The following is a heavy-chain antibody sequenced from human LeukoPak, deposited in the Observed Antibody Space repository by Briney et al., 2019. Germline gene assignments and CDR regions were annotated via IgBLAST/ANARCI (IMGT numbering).Heavy chain of an antibody. D-gene: IGHD5/OR15-5a*01. J-gene: IGHJ3*02. Sequence: GGSLRLSCAASGFTFSSYAMHWVRQAPGKGLEWVAVISYDGSNKYYADSVKGRFTISRDNSKNTLYLQMNSLRAEDTAVYYCAKDLSVFDIWGQGTMVTVSS. V-gene: IGHV3-30*14. CDR2: ISYDGSNK. CDR1: GFTFSSYA. CDR3: AKDLSVFDI.